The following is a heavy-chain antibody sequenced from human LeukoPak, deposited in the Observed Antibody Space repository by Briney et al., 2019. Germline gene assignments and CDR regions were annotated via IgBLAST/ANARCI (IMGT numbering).Heavy chain of an antibody. J-gene: IGHJ4*02. CDR2: ISGSGGST. CDR3: AKDLVVGATTRPYYFDC. D-gene: IGHD1-26*01. CDR1: GFTFSGYN. Sequence: GGSLRLSCVASGFTFSGYNMNWIRQAPGKGLEWVSGISGSGGSTYYADSVKGRFTISRDNSKNTLYLQMNSLRAEDTAVYYCAKDLVVGATTRPYYFDCWGQGTLVTVSS. V-gene: IGHV3-23*01.